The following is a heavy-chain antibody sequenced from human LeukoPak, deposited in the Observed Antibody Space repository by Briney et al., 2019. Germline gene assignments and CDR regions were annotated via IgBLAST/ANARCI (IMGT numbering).Heavy chain of an antibody. D-gene: IGHD6-19*01. Sequence: SETLSLTCAVYGGSFSGYHWSWIRQPPGKGPEWIGEIKHSGGTNYTPSLKSRVTISQDTSKNQFSLKLSSVTAADTAVYYCARLYSSGWTLKFDYWGQGTLVTVSS. V-gene: IGHV4-34*01. CDR3: ARLYSSGWTLKFDY. J-gene: IGHJ4*02. CDR1: GGSFSGYH. CDR2: IKHSGGT.